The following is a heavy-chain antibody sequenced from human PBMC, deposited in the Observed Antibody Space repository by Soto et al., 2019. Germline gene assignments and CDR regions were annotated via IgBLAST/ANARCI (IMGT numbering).Heavy chain of an antibody. CDR1: GGSISSYY. D-gene: IGHD3-10*01. J-gene: IGHJ6*03. CDR3: ARSFNYVVRGMTYYYMYV. V-gene: IGHV4-59*01. Sequence: SETLSLTCTVSGGSISSYYWSWIRQPPGKGLEWIGFIYNSGSTNYNPSLKSRLTISVDTSKNQFSLKLSSVTAADTAVYYCARSFNYVVRGMTYYYMYVWGKGTTVTVSS. CDR2: IYNSGST.